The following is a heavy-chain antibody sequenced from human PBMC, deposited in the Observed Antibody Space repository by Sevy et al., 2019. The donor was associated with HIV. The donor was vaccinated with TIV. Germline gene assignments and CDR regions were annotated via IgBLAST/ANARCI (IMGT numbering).Heavy chain of an antibody. CDR2: ISGSSGTT. V-gene: IGHV3-23*01. Sequence: GGSLRLSCAASGLTFSNYVMSWVRQAPGKGLEWLSVISGSSGTTYAAESVKGRFTISRDNSKNTLYLHMSSLGAEDTAVYYCARNLSPSGAFDNWGQGTRVTVSS. CDR1: GLTFSNYV. CDR3: ARNLSPSGAFDN. J-gene: IGHJ3*02. D-gene: IGHD6-25*01.